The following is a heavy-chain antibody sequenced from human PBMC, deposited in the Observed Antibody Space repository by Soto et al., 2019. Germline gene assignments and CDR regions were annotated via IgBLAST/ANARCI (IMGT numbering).Heavy chain of an antibody. CDR3: ARVIGGWYYFDY. CDR2: INAGNGNT. V-gene: IGHV1-3*01. CDR1: GYAFTSYA. D-gene: IGHD6-19*01. J-gene: IGHJ4*02. Sequence: ASVKVSCKASGYAFTSYAMHWVRQAPGQRLEWMGWINAGNGNTKYSQKFQGRVTITRDTSASTAYMELSSLRSEDTAVYYCARVIGGWYYFDYWGQGTLVTVSS.